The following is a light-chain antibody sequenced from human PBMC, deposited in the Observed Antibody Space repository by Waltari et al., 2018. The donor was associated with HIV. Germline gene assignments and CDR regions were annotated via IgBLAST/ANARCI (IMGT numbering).Light chain of an antibody. V-gene: IGLV1-47*01. CDR1: SSNIGNNF. CDR3: TSWDDSLSGWM. Sequence: QSVLTQPPSASGTPGQRVAISCSGRSSNIGNNFVYWYQHLPGTTPKLPIYRNHQRPSGGPDRFSGSKSATSASLAISGLRSEDEADYYCTSWDDSLSGWMFGGGTTLTVL. CDR2: RNH. J-gene: IGLJ3*02.